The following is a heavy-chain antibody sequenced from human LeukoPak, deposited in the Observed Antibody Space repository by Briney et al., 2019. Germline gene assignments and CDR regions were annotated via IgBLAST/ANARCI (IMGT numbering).Heavy chain of an antibody. CDR2: IYPGDSYT. CDR3: ASPKGAHDALDI. J-gene: IGHJ3*02. V-gene: IGHV5-51*01. Sequence: LGESLKISCKGSGYSFTSYWIGWVRQMPGKGLEWMGIIYPGDSYTNYSPSFQGHVTISADKSISTAYLQWSSLKASDTAMYYCASPKGAHDALDIWGQGTMVTVSS. D-gene: IGHD3-16*01. CDR1: GYSFTSYW.